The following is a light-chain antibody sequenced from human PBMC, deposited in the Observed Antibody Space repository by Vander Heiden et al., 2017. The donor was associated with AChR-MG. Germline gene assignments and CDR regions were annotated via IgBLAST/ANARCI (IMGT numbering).Light chain of an antibody. CDR1: NLGTKS. CDR3: QVWDGGSGHWV. Sequence: SYVLTQPPSVSVSPGQTARITCGGNNLGTKSVHWYQQKPGQAPVVVMSYDSDRPSGIPERFSGSSSGNTATLTISRVEAGDEADFYCQVWDGGSGHWVFGGGTKLTVL. J-gene: IGLJ3*02. CDR2: YDS. V-gene: IGLV3-21*04.